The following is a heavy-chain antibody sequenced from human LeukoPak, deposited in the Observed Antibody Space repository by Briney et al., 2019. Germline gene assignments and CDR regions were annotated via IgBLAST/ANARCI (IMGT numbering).Heavy chain of an antibody. CDR3: ARGPIVVVAATAWFVP. CDR2: INPNSGGT. J-gene: IGHJ5*02. Sequence: ASVKVSCKASGYTFTGYYMHWVRQAPGQGLEWMGWINPNSGGTNYAQKFQGRVTMTRDTSISTAYMELSRLRSDDTAVYYCARGPIVVVAATAWFVPWGQGTLVTVSS. D-gene: IGHD2-15*01. V-gene: IGHV1-2*02. CDR1: GYTFTGYY.